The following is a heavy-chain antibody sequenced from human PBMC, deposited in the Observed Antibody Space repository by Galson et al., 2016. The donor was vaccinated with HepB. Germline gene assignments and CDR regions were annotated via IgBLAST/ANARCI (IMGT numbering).Heavy chain of an antibody. Sequence: LSLTCTVSGGSISSRSYYWGWIRQSPGKGLEWIGSSYYSGSTFYKPSLKSRVTISIDTSKNQFSLRLRSVTAADTAMYFCARHEAYNWTDPFDYWGRGTLVSVSS. D-gene: IGHD1-1*01. V-gene: IGHV4-39*01. CDR2: SYYSGST. J-gene: IGHJ4*01. CDR3: ARHEAYNWTDPFDY. CDR1: GGSISSRSYY.